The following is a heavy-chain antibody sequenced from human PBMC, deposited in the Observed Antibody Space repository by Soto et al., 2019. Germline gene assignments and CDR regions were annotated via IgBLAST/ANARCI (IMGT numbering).Heavy chain of an antibody. V-gene: IGHV3-30*18. CDR2: ISYDGSNK. CDR1: GFTFSSYG. CDR3: AKDATPVGYSSSPYYYYGMDV. Sequence: HPGGSLRLSCAASGFTFSSYGMHWVRQAPGKGLEWVAVISYDGSNKYYADSVKGRFTISRDNSKNTLYLQMNSLRAEDTAVYYCAKDATPVGYSSSPYYYYGMDVWGQGTTVTVSS. J-gene: IGHJ6*02. D-gene: IGHD6-6*01.